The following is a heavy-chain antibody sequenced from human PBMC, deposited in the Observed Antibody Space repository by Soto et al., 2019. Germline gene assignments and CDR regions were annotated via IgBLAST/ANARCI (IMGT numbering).Heavy chain of an antibody. J-gene: IGHJ4*02. CDR2: ISFSGAT. CDR3: ARDRRDEYQRYFEF. Sequence: PSETLSLTCTVSGVSITSYFWSWIRQTPGKGLDWIGSISFSGATYSNPSLKGRAALSVDTSENHLSLTLNSVTSADTAVYFCARDRRDEYQRYFEFWGKGNQVTVSA. CDR1: GVSITSYF. V-gene: IGHV4-59*01. D-gene: IGHD2-2*01.